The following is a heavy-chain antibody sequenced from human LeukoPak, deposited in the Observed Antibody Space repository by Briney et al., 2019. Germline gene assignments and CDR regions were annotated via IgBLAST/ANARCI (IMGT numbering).Heavy chain of an antibody. CDR1: GFTFSSHS. D-gene: IGHD2-15*01. J-gene: IGHJ4*02. CDR3: ARDQARYCSGGSCSYFDY. Sequence: PGGSLRLSCAASGFTFSSHSMNWVRQAPGKGLEWVSSINSSSSYIYYADSVKGRFTIYRDNAKNSLYMQMNSLRAEDTAVYYCARDQARYCSGGSCSYFDYWGQGTLVTVSS. CDR2: INSSSSYI. V-gene: IGHV3-21*01.